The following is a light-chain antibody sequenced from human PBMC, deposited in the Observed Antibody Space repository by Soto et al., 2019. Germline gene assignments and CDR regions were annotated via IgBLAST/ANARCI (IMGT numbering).Light chain of an antibody. CDR1: SSNIEHNY. Sequence: QSVLTQPPSVSAAPGQKVTISCSGSSSNIEHNYVSWYQQLAGTAPKLLIYDNNKRPSGIPDRFSGSKSGTSATLGITGLQTGDEADYYCGTWDSSLSAGVFGGGTQLTVL. CDR2: DNN. J-gene: IGLJ2*01. V-gene: IGLV1-51*01. CDR3: GTWDSSLSAGV.